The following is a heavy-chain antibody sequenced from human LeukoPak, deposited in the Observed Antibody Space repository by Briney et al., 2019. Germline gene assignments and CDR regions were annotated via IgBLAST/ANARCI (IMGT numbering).Heavy chain of an antibody. J-gene: IGHJ4*02. CDR3: ARRDIVVVPAASRFDY. Sequence: SETLSLTWAVDGGSFSGYYWSWIRKPPGKGLEWIGEINHSGSTNYNPSLKSRVTISVDTSKNQFSLKLSSVTAADTAVYYCARRDIVVVPAASRFDYWGQGTLVTVSS. D-gene: IGHD2-2*01. CDR1: GGSFSGYY. V-gene: IGHV4-34*01. CDR2: INHSGST.